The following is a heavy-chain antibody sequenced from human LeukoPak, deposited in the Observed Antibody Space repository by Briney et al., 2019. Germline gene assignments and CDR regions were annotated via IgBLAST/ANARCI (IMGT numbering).Heavy chain of an antibody. CDR3: ARTQSQSGSYRYYFAY. CDR2: IYYIRNT. J-gene: IGHJ4*02. V-gene: IGHV4-61*08. Sequence: SETLSLTCTVSGGSVGSGGYYWSWIRQPPGGGLEWIGDIYYIRNTNYNPSLKSRVTMSLDPSKNQFSLKLNSVTPADTAVYSSARTQSQSGSYRYYFAYWGQGTLVTVSS. D-gene: IGHD1-26*01. CDR1: GGSVGSGGYY.